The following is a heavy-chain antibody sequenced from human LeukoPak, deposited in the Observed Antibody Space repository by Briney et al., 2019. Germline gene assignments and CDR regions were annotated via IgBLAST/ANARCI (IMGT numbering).Heavy chain of an antibody. Sequence: ASVKVSCKASGYTFTSYGISWVRQAPGQGLEWMGWISAYNGNTNYAQKLQGRVTMTTDTSTSTAYMELSSLRSEDTAVYYCARRSSRIAAAGKNWFDPWGQGTLVTVSS. J-gene: IGHJ5*02. CDR2: ISAYNGNT. V-gene: IGHV1-18*01. D-gene: IGHD6-13*01. CDR3: ARRSSRIAAAGKNWFDP. CDR1: GYTFTSYG.